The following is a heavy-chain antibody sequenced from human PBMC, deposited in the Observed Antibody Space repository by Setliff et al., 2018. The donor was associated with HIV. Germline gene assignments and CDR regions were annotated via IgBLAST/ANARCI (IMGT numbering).Heavy chain of an antibody. CDR1: GGSISSGDYY. CDR2: IFSSGST. Sequence: SETLSLTCTVSGGSISSGDYYWGWIRQPPGKGLQWIGHIFSSGSTYYNPSLKSRVAISVDTSRNQFSLNLRSATAADTGVYYCAKVLGVIMAFDIWGPGAPVTVSS. V-gene: IGHV4-39*01. CDR3: AKVLGVIMAFDI. J-gene: IGHJ3*02.